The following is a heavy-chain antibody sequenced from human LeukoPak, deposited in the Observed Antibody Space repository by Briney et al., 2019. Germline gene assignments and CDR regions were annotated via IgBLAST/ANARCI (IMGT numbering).Heavy chain of an antibody. Sequence: GGSLRLSCAASGFTFDSNYLSWVRQAPGKGLEWVSTIYTGGNTYYAASVKGRFTISRDFSKNTVFLHMNSLRAEDTAMYYCARGDDSGYYDYFDYWGQGALVTVSS. V-gene: IGHV3-53*01. J-gene: IGHJ4*02. D-gene: IGHD3-22*01. CDR3: ARGDDSGYYDYFDY. CDR1: GFTFDSNY. CDR2: IYTGGNT.